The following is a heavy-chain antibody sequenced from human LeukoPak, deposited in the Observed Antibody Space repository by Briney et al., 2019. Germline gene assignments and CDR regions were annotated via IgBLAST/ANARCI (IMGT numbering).Heavy chain of an antibody. CDR1: GFTFDDYG. Sequence: GGSLRLSCAASGFTFDDYGMSWVRQASGKGLEWVSGINWNGGSTGYADSVKGRFTISRDNAKNSLYLQMNSLRAEDTALYYCASVADTAMAFDYWGQGTLVTVSS. D-gene: IGHD5-18*01. CDR2: INWNGGST. V-gene: IGHV3-20*04. CDR3: ASVADTAMAFDY. J-gene: IGHJ4*02.